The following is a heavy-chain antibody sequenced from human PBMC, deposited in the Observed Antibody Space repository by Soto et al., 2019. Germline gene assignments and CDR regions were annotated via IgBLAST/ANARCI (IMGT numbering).Heavy chain of an antibody. CDR2: ISYDGSNK. V-gene: IGHV3-30-3*01. Sequence: QVQLVESGGGVVQPGRSLRLSCAASGFTFSSYAMHWVRQAPGKGLEWVAVISYDGSNKYYADSVKGRFTISRDNSKNTLYLQMNSLRAEDTAVYYCARAHYYGSGSYYNELGCVRYWGQGTLVTVSS. J-gene: IGHJ4*02. D-gene: IGHD3-10*01. CDR3: ARAHYYGSGSYYNELGCVRY. CDR1: GFTFSSYA.